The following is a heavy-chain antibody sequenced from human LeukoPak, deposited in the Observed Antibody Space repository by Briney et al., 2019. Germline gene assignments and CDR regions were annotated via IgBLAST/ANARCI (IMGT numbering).Heavy chain of an antibody. J-gene: IGHJ4*02. Sequence: PSETLSLTCTVSGGSISSSSYYWGWIRQPPGKGLEWIGGIYYSGSSYYNPSLKSRVTISVHTSKNQFSLRLSSVTAADTAVYYCARSPIVVVVAATPGPFDYWGQGTLVTVSS. CDR2: IYYSGSS. D-gene: IGHD2-15*01. CDR1: GGSISSSSYY. V-gene: IGHV4-39*07. CDR3: ARSPIVVVVAATPGPFDY.